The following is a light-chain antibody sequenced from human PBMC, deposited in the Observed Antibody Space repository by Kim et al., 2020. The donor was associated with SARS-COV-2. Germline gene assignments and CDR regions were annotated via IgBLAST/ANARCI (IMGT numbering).Light chain of an antibody. CDR3: CSYAGSYTYV. CDR1: SSDVGGYNY. J-gene: IGLJ1*01. CDR2: DVS. Sequence: GQSFTISCPGTSSDVGGYNYVSWYQQHPGKAPKLMIYDVSKRPSGVPDRFSGSKSGNTASLTISGLQAEDEADYYCCSYAGSYTYVFGTGTKVTVL. V-gene: IGLV2-11*01.